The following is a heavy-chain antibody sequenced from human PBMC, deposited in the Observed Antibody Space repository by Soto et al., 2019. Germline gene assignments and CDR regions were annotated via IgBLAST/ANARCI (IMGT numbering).Heavy chain of an antibody. CDR1: GGSCSGYY. CDR2: INQSLST. CDR3: ARGPKYYGSGSYTRYYYYNGMDL. D-gene: IGHD3-10*01. Sequence: TSGTLSLTSAVYGGSCSGYYSSWIRQPPGKGLVCVGEINQSLSTNYTPSLKHRVTISVDTSKKPSSMKLSSVLAADTAVYYCARGPKYYGSGSYTRYYYYNGMDLWGQGTTVTVSS. J-gene: IGHJ6*02. V-gene: IGHV4-34*01.